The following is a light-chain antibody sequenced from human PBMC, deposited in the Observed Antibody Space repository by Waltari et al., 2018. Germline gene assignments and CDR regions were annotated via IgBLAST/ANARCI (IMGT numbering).Light chain of an antibody. CDR3: TSFTSSNTLI. Sequence: QSALTQPASVSGSPGQSITISSTGTTSDIGRYIYVSWYQQHPGKAPKLLIYDVSLRPSGVSNRFSASKSGNTASLTISGLQAEDEADYYCTSFTSSNTLIFGGGTKLTVL. CDR2: DVS. V-gene: IGLV2-14*03. J-gene: IGLJ2*01. CDR1: TSDIGRYIY.